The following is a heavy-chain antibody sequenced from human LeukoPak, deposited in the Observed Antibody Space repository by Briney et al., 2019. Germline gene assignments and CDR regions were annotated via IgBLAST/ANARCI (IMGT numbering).Heavy chain of an antibody. CDR2: INHRGST. CDR1: GGSFSGHY. D-gene: IGHD3-3*02. CDR3: ARDYPIFGVVDP. Sequence: PSETLSLTCAVFGGSFSGHYWSWIRQPPGKGLEWIGEINHRGSTTYNPSLKSRVTISVDMSKSQFSLKLSSVTAADTAVYYCARDYPIFGVVDPWGQGTLVTVSS. J-gene: IGHJ5*02. V-gene: IGHV4-34*01.